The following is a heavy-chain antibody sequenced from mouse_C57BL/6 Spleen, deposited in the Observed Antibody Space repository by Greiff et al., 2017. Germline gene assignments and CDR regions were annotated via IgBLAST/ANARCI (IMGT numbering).Heavy chain of an antibody. J-gene: IGHJ1*03. CDR3: TNSSGYRYFDV. V-gene: IGHV1-15*01. D-gene: IGHD3-2*02. CDR2: IDPETGGT. Sequence: QQSGAELVRPGASVTLSCKASGYTFTDYEMHWVKQTPVHGLEWIGAIDPETGGTAYNQKFKGKAILTADKSSSTAYMELRSLTSEDSAFYYCTNSSGYRYFDVWGTGTTVTVAS. CDR1: GYTFTDYE.